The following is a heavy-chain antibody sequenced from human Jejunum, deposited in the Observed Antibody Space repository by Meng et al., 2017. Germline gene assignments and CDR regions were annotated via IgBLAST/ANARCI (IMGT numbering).Heavy chain of an antibody. CDR1: AYIFKTYA. CDR3: ARERQTSGEDY. D-gene: IGHD2-15*01. Sequence: QVRVVQVAAGVKGPGASVNVSCKASAYIFKTYAMQWVRQAPGQRLDWIGWINTDNGDTQYSQTFQGRVTITRDTSASTTYMELSSLRSEDTAVYFCARERQTSGEDYWGQGTLVTVSS. CDR2: INTDNGDT. V-gene: IGHV1-3*04. J-gene: IGHJ4*02.